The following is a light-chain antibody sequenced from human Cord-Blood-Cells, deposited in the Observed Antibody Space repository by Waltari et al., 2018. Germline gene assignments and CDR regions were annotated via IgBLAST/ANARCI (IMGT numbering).Light chain of an antibody. CDR3: QQYDKLPPYT. J-gene: IGKJ2*01. V-gene: IGKV1-33*01. Sequence: DIQMTQSPSSLSASVGDRVTIPCQASQDISNYLNWYQQKPGKAPKLLIYDASNLETGVPSRFSGSGSGTDFTFTISSLQPEDIATYYCQQYDKLPPYTFGQGTKLEIK. CDR2: DAS. CDR1: QDISNY.